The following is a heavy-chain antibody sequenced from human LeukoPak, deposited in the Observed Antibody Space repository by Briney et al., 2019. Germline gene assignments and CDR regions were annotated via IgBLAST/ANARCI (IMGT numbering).Heavy chain of an antibody. CDR2: IYYSGST. D-gene: IGHD3-22*01. J-gene: IGHJ3*02. Sequence: SETLSLTCTVSGGSISSYYWSWIRQPPGKGLEWLGYIYYSGSTNYNPSLKSRVTISVDTSKNQFSLKLSSVTAADTAVYYCARAPDTPKYYYDSSGYSSDAFDIWGQGTMVTVSS. CDR3: ARAPDTPKYYYDSSGYSSDAFDI. V-gene: IGHV4-59*01. CDR1: GGSISSYY.